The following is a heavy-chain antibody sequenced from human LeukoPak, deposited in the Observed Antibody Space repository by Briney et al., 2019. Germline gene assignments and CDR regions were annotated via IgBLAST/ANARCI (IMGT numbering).Heavy chain of an antibody. CDR1: GFTFSSNY. D-gene: IGHD6-19*01. CDR3: ARSYSSGSYYYYGMDV. CDR2: IYSGGST. V-gene: IGHV3-53*01. J-gene: IGHJ6*02. Sequence: GGSLRLSCAASGFTFSSNYMSWVRQAPGKGLEWVSVIYSGGSTYYADSVKGRFTISRDNSKNTLYLQMNSLRAEDTAVYYCARSYSSGSYYYYGMDVWGQGTTVTVSS.